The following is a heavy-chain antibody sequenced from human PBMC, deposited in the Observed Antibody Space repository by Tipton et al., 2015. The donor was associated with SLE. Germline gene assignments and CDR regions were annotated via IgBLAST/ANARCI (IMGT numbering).Heavy chain of an antibody. Sequence: TLSLTCTVSGGSISNYYWSWIRQPPGKGLEWIGYIYYSGSTNYNPSLKSRVTISVETPKNQFSLKVSSATAADTAVYYCARDDLGLYWGPGTLVTVSS. D-gene: IGHD7-27*01. CDR1: GGSISNYY. V-gene: IGHV4-59*12. CDR3: ARDDLGLY. J-gene: IGHJ4*02. CDR2: IYYSGST.